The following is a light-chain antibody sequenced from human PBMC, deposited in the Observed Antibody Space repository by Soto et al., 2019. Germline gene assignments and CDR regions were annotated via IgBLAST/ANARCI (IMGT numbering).Light chain of an antibody. CDR2: GDT. CDR1: SSTIGAGFD. J-gene: IGLJ2*01. Sequence: QAVLTQPPSVSGAPGQRVTISCTGSSSTIGAGFDVHWYQQLPGTAPKLLIYGDTNRPSGVPDRFSGSKSGTSASLVITGLQAEDEADYYCQSYDTALSVYVVFGGGNKLTVL. CDR3: QSYDTALSVYVV. V-gene: IGLV1-40*01.